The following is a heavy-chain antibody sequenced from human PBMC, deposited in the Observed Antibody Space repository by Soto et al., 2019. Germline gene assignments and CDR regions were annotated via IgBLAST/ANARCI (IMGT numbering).Heavy chain of an antibody. CDR1: GYTFTDSF. D-gene: IGHD5-12*01. CDR3: ARDLGGYDLYGPES. V-gene: IGHV1-2*02. J-gene: IGHJ4*02. Sequence: ASVKVSCKATGYTFTDSFMHWFRQAPGQGLEWMGWTNPNSGATDYAQKFQDRVTTTRDTSITTAFMELSRLKSGDTAVYYCARDLGGYDLYGPESWGQGTLVTVSS. CDR2: TNPNSGAT.